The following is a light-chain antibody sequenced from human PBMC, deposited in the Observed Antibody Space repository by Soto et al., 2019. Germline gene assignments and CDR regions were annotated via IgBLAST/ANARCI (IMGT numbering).Light chain of an antibody. V-gene: IGLV1-40*01. CDR3: AAWDDSLSGRV. J-gene: IGLJ3*02. CDR1: SSNIGAAYD. CDR2: GNS. Sequence: QSVLTQPPSVSGAPGQRVTISCTGTSSNIGAAYDVHWYQQVPGTAPKLLIYGNSNRPSGVPDRFSGSRSGTSASLAITGLQAEDEADYYCAAWDDSLSGRVFGGGTKLTVL.